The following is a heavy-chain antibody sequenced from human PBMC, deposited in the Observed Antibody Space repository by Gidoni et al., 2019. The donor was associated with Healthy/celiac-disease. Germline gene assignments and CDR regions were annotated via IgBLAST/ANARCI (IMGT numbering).Heavy chain of an antibody. J-gene: IGHJ5*02. CDR2: IIPIFGTA. CDR1: GGTLGSYA. D-gene: IGHD2-8*01. V-gene: IGHV1-69*01. CDR3: ARDIGRLKTSRSRGFDP. Sequence: QGKLVQSGAEGKKPGSSEKVSCKDSGGTLGSYASRWVRQAPGQGLEWMGGIIPIFGTALSAQMFQGRVTITADDSTLPAYMELSSLRSEDTALYYCARDIGRLKTSRSRGFDPWGQGTLVTVSS.